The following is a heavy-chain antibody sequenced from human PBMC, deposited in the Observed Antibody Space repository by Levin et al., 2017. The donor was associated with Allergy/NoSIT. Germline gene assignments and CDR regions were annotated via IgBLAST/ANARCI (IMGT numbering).Heavy chain of an antibody. D-gene: IGHD5-18*01. CDR2: IIPIFGTA. CDR3: ARDPYSYGTAGYYYGMDV. Sequence: ASVKVSCKASGGTFSSYAISWVRQAPGQGLEWMGGIIPIFGTANYAQKFQGRVTITADESTSTAYMELSSLRSEDTAVYYCARDPYSYGTAGYYYGMDVWGQGTTVTVSS. CDR1: GGTFSSYA. V-gene: IGHV1-69*13. J-gene: IGHJ6*02.